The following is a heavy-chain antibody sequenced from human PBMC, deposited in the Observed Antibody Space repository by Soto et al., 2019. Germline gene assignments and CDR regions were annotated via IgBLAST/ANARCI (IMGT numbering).Heavy chain of an antibody. J-gene: IGHJ4*02. CDR2: ISYDGSNK. Sequence: WGSLRLSWAASGFTFSSYGMRWVRQAPGKGLEWVAVISYDGSNKYYADSVKGRFTISRDNSKNTLYLQMNSLRAEDTAVYYCAATSGYSYGYSDYWGQGTLVTVSS. V-gene: IGHV3-30*03. CDR1: GFTFSSYG. D-gene: IGHD5-18*01. CDR3: AATSGYSYGYSDY.